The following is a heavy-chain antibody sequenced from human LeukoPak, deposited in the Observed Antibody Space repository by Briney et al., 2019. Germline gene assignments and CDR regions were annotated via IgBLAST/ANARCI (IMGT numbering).Heavy chain of an antibody. Sequence: GRSLRLSCAASGFTFDDYAMHWVRQAPGKGLEWVSGISWNSGSIGYADSVKGRFTISRDNAKNSLYLQMNSLRAEDMALYYCANGVTGMVGGGLRVLESWGQGTIGTVSS. CDR1: GFTFDDYA. CDR2: ISWNSGSI. CDR3: ANGVTGMVGGGLRVLES. V-gene: IGHV3-9*03. J-gene: IGHJ3*02. D-gene: IGHD5-18*01.